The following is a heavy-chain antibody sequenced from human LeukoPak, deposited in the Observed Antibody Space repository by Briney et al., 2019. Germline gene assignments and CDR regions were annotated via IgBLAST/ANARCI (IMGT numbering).Heavy chain of an antibody. CDR3: ARDPTLQTYYDYVWGSYSGFDY. CDR1: GFTFSSYW. Sequence: PGGSLRLSCAASGFTFSSYWMHWVRQAPGKGLVWVSRINSDGSSTSYAESVKGRFTISRDNAKNTLYLQMNSLRAEDTAVYYCARDPTLQTYYDYVWGSYSGFDYWGQGTLVTVSS. D-gene: IGHD3-16*01. J-gene: IGHJ4*02. CDR2: INSDGSST. V-gene: IGHV3-74*01.